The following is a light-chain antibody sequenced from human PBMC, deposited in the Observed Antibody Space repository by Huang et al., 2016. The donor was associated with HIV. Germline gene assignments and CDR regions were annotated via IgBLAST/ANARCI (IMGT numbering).Light chain of an antibody. V-gene: IGKV1-39*01. CDR2: DSS. CDR1: QPINHY. Sequence: DIQVTQSPSSLSASVGDRVTITCRASQPINHYLNWYQQKPGKAPKLLIYDSSTLQRGVPSRFSGSGSGTDFTLTISSLQPEDFATYYCQQSYSMPITFGLGTRLEI. J-gene: IGKJ5*01. CDR3: QQSYSMPIT.